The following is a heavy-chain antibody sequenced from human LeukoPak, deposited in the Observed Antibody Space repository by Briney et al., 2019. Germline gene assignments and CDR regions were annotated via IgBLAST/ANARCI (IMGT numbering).Heavy chain of an antibody. V-gene: IGHV4-34*01. D-gene: IGHD3-10*01. CDR3: ARGDSYYYGSGSYPFDY. Sequence: PSETLPLTCAVYGGSFSGYYWSWIRQPPGKGLEWIGEINHSGSTNYNPSLKSRVTISVDTSKNQFSLKLSSVTAADTAVYYCARGDSYYYGSGSYPFDYWGQGTLVTVSS. J-gene: IGHJ4*02. CDR1: GGSFSGYY. CDR2: INHSGST.